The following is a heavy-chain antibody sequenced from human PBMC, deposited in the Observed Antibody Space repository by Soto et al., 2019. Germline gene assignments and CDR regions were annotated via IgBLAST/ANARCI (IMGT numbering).Heavy chain of an antibody. J-gene: IGHJ4*02. CDR1: GGSFSGYY. CDR3: ARMAYYFDY. CDR2: INHSGST. Sequence: KTSETLSLTCAVYGGSFSGYYWSWIRQPPGKGLEWIGEINHSGSTNYNPSLKSRVTISVDTSKNQFSLKLSSVTAADTAVYYCARMAYYFDYWGQGTLVTVSS. V-gene: IGHV4-34*01.